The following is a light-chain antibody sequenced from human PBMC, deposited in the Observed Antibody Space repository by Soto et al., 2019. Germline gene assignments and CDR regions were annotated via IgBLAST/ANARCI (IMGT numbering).Light chain of an antibody. V-gene: IGKV3-20*01. CDR1: QNLSRYF. CDR3: QQHDILPNT. CDR2: SAS. J-gene: IGKJ5*01. Sequence: EIVLTQSPATLSLSPGDRASLSCRASQNLSRYFLAWYQHKPGQAPRLLISSASRRATGIPDRFSGAGSGTDFTLTISRLEPEDFALYYCQQHDILPNTFGQGTRLEI.